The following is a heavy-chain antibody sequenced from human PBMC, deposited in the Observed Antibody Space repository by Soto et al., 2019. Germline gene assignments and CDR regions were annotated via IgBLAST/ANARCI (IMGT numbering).Heavy chain of an antibody. CDR2: IFPRDSDT. CDR1: GYSFTSYW. J-gene: IGHJ4*02. D-gene: IGHD6-19*01. Sequence: GESLKVSCKGSGYSFTSYWIGWVRQMPGKGLEWMGIIFPRDSDTRYNPSFQGQVTISADKSIATAYLQWSSLKASDTAMYFCVRGYNSVWSIHPYYFDRWCQAPLVTVS. V-gene: IGHV5-51*01. CDR3: VRGYNSVWSIHPYYFDR.